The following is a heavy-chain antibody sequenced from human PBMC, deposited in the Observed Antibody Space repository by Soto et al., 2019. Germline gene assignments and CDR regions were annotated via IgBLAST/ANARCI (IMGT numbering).Heavy chain of an antibody. Sequence: EVQLLESGGGLVQPGGSLRLSCAASGFTFSSYAMSWVRQAPGKGLEWVSAISGSGGSTYYADSVKGRFTISRDNSKNTLYLQMTSMRAEDTAVYYCVKAGGDYGDHMYYFDYWGQGTLVTVSS. D-gene: IGHD4-17*01. J-gene: IGHJ4*02. CDR3: VKAGGDYGDHMYYFDY. V-gene: IGHV3-23*01. CDR2: ISGSGGST. CDR1: GFTFSSYA.